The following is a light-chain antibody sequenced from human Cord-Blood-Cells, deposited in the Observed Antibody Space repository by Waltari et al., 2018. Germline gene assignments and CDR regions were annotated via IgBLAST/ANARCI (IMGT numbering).Light chain of an antibody. CDR1: SHRSNY. CDR2: GKN. J-gene: IGLJ2*01. V-gene: IGLV3-19*01. CDR3: NSRDSSGNHLV. Sequence: SSELTQDPAVSVALGQTVRITCQGDSHRSNYASAYQQKPGQAPVLVIYGKNNRPSGIPDRFSGSSSGNTASLTITGAQAEDEADYYCNSRDSSGNHLVFGGGTKLTVL.